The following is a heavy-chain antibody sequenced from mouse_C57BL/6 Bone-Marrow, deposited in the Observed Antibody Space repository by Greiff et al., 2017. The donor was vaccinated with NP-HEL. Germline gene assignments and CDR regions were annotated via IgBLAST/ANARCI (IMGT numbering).Heavy chain of an antibody. Sequence: VQLQQSGAELVRPGASVKLSCTASGFNIKDDYMHWVKQRPEQGLEWIGWIDPENGDTEYASKFQGKATITADTSSNTAYLQLSSLTSEDTAVYYCTTWDYGPYYFDYWGQGTTLTVSS. CDR3: TTWDYGPYYFDY. D-gene: IGHD1-2*01. CDR1: GFNIKDDY. J-gene: IGHJ2*01. V-gene: IGHV14-4*01. CDR2: IDPENGDT.